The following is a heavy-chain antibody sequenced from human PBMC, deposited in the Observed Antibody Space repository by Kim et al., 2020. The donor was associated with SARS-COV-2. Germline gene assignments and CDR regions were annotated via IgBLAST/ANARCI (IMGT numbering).Heavy chain of an antibody. CDR3: AARLYDSTGYYKVTPFDY. D-gene: IGHD3-22*01. J-gene: IGHJ4*02. CDR2: INHSGST. Sequence: SETLSLTCAVYGGSFSDCYWRWIRQSPEKGLEWIGEINHSGSTNYNPSLKSRVTVSVDTSKNQFSPKLTSVTAADTAVYYCAARLYDSTGYYKVTPFDYWGQGNLVTVSS. V-gene: IGHV4-34*01. CDR1: GGSFSDCY.